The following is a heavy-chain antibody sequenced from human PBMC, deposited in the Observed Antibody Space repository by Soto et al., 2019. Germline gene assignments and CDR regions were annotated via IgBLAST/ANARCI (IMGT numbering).Heavy chain of an antibody. CDR2: IYSSGSA. J-gene: IGHJ4*02. V-gene: IGHV4-4*07. Sequence: SETLSLTCTVSRASIYTYSWTWIRQPAGKGLQWIGHIYSSGSANYSPSLKSRVSMSVDSPKNQISLKLSSVTAADTAVYYCATIVGANGYWGQGTLVTVSS. CDR1: RASIYTYS. D-gene: IGHD1-26*01. CDR3: ATIVGANGY.